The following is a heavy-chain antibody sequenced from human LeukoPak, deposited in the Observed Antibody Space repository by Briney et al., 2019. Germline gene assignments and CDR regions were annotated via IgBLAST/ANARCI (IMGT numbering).Heavy chain of an antibody. J-gene: IGHJ4*02. CDR3: AKDPLEQ. Sequence: GGSLRLSCAASGFTFSSYGMHWVRQAPGKGLEWVAVISYDGSNKYYADSVKGRFTISKDNSKSTLYLQMNSLRAEDTAVYYCAKDPLEQWGQGTLVTVSS. CDR2: ISYDGSNK. V-gene: IGHV3-30*18. CDR1: GFTFSSYG.